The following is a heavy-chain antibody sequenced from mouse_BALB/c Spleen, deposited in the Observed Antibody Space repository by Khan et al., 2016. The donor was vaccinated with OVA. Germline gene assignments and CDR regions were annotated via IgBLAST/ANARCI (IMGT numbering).Heavy chain of an antibody. CDR2: INPRSGYT. V-gene: IGHV1-4*01. D-gene: IGHD1-2*01. J-gene: IGHJ4*01. CDR1: GYTFSSHT. Sequence: QVQLKESGAELARPGASVKMSCKASGYTFSSHTMHWVKQRPGQGLEWIGYINPRSGYTQYNQKFNDKATLSADISSSTAYKQLSSLTSEESAVYYCARSTAEYALDYWGQGTSVTVSS. CDR3: ARSTAEYALDY.